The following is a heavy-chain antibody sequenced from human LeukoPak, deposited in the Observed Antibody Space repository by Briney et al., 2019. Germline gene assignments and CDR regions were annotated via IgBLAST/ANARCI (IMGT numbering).Heavy chain of an antibody. Sequence: SETLSLTCTVSGGSISSYYWSWIRQPAGKGLEWIGSIYYSGSTYYNPSLKSRVTISVDTSKNQFSLKLSSVTAADTAVYYCARSNIAAAGTQPGVFDYWGQGTLVTVSS. D-gene: IGHD6-13*01. CDR1: GGSISSYY. J-gene: IGHJ4*02. CDR3: ARSNIAAAGTQPGVFDY. CDR2: IYYSGST. V-gene: IGHV4-4*07.